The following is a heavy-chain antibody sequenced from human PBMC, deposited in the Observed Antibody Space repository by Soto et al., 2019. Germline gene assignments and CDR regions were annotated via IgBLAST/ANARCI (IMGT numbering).Heavy chain of an antibody. CDR2: ISWNSGSI. J-gene: IGHJ4*02. Sequence: GGSLRRSCAASGCSFDDYAMHWVRQAPGKGLEWVSGISWNSGSIGYADSVRGRFTISRDNAKNSLYLRMNSLRADDTALYYCAKDSGASNSYTSSSFDYWGQGTLVTVSS. CDR3: AKDSGASNSYTSSSFDY. D-gene: IGHD6-6*01. V-gene: IGHV3-9*01. CDR1: GCSFDDYA.